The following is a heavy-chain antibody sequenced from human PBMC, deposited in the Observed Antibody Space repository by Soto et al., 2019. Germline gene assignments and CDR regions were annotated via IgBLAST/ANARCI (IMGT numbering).Heavy chain of an antibody. CDR1: GGSISSYY. Sequence: SETLSLTCTVSGGSISSYYWSWIRQPPGKGLEWIGYIYYSGSTNYNPSLKSRVTISVDTSKNQFSLKLSSVTAADTAVYYCARDLSEGSITIFGVVEAGWFDPWGQGTLVTVSS. CDR2: IYYSGST. J-gene: IGHJ5*02. V-gene: IGHV4-59*01. CDR3: ARDLSEGSITIFGVVEAGWFDP. D-gene: IGHD3-3*01.